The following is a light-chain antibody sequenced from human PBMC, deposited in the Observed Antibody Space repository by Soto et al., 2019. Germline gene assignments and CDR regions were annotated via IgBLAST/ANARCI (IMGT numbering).Light chain of an antibody. Sequence: EIVLTQSPGTLSLSQGERATLSSGASQTVSSGYLAWYQQKPGQAPRLLTYGASTRATGIPDRFSGSGSGTDFTLTISRLEPEDFAVYYCQQYNNWPTWTFGQGTKVEIK. CDR3: QQYNNWPTWT. V-gene: IGKV3-20*01. CDR1: QTVSSGY. CDR2: GAS. J-gene: IGKJ1*01.